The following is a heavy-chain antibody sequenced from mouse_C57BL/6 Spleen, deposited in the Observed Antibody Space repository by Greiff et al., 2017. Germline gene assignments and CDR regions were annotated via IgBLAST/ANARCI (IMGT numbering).Heavy chain of an antibody. D-gene: IGHD1-1*01. V-gene: IGHV1-54*01. J-gene: IGHJ4*01. Sequence: QVQLKESGAELVRPGTSVKVSCKASGYAFTNYLIEWVKQRPGQGLEWIGVINPGSGGTNYNEKFKGKATLTSYKSSSTAYMQLSSLTSEDSAVYVCARGDYYGSSYSAMDYWGQGTSVTVSS. CDR1: GYAFTNYL. CDR3: ARGDYYGSSYSAMDY. CDR2: INPGSGGT.